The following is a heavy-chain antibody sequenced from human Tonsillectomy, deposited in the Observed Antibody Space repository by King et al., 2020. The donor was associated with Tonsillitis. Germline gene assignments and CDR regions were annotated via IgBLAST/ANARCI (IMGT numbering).Heavy chain of an antibody. D-gene: IGHD6-25*01. CDR2: ILSSSSYI. CDR1: GFTFSSHA. V-gene: IGHV3-21*01. CDR3: ARDHGAAAGLFDL. Sequence: VQLVESGGGLVKPGGSLRLSCAASGFTFSSHAMNWVRQAPGKGLEWVSSILSSSSYIYYADSLKGRFTISRDNAKNSLYLQMDSLIAEDTALYFCARDHGAAAGLFDLWGRGTLVTVSS. J-gene: IGHJ2*01.